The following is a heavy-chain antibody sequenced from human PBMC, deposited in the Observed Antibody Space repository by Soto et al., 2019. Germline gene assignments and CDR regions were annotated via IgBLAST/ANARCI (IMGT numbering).Heavy chain of an antibody. CDR3: ARLTLSRVRGVINYYYGIDV. CDR2: IYPGDSDT. Sequence: GESLKISCKGSGYSFTSYWIGWVRQMPGKGLEWMGIIYPGDSDTRYSPSFQGQVTISADKSISTAYLQWSSLKASDTAMYYCARLTLSRVRGVINYYYGIDVWGQGTKVTVSS. D-gene: IGHD3-10*01. J-gene: IGHJ6*02. CDR1: GYSFTSYW. V-gene: IGHV5-51*01.